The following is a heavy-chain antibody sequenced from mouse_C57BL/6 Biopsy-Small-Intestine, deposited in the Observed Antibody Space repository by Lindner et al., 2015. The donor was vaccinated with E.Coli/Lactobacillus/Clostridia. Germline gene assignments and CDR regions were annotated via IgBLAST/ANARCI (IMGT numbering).Heavy chain of an antibody. V-gene: IGHV14-2*02. CDR1: GYSIIGYN. Sequence: SVKVSCKASGYSIIGYNMHWVRQAPGQGLEWMGWINPNSDVTKYVQKFQGRITMTRDTSTNTAYMELSGLRSDDTAVYYCARGQDILSGYPTPFDYWGQGTLVTVSS. CDR3: ARGQDILSGYPTPFDY. CDR2: INPNSDVT. J-gene: IGHJ4*01. D-gene: IGHD1-3*01.